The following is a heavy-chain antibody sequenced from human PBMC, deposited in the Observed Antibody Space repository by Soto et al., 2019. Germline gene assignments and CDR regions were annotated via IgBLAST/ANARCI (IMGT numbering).Heavy chain of an antibody. CDR1: GYSFSRSTYY. J-gene: IGHJ6*03. CDR3: ATQTHPPRVFAFYYYSMDV. Sequence: QLQLQESGPGLVKPSETLSLTCTVTGYSFSRSTYYWGWIRQPPGKGLEWIGSIYYSGSTYYDPTLASADTIQIETSKKQFSLKLRSVTAAATAVYYCATQTHPPRVFAFYYYSMDVWGKGTTVTVSS. D-gene: IGHD3-3*01. V-gene: IGHV4-39*01. CDR2: IYYSGST.